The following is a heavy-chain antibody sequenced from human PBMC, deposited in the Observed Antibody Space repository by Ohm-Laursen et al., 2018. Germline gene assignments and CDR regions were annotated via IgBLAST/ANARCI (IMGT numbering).Heavy chain of an antibody. Sequence: SVKVSCKASGYTFTSYDINWVRQATGQGLEWMGWINPNSGGTNYAQKFQGRVTMTRDTSISTAYMELSRLRSDDTAVYYCARDVIGLVVITHSPLDYWGQGTLVTVSS. V-gene: IGHV1-2*02. J-gene: IGHJ4*02. CDR3: ARDVIGLVVITHSPLDY. CDR1: GYTFTSYD. CDR2: INPNSGGT. D-gene: IGHD3-22*01.